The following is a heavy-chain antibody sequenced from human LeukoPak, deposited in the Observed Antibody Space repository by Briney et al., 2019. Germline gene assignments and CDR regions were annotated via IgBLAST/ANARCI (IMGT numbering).Heavy chain of an antibody. CDR2: IYPGDSDT. CDR3: ARHRGDFWSGYLGYYYYMDV. V-gene: IGHV5-51*01. CDR1: GYSFTSYW. J-gene: IGHJ6*03. D-gene: IGHD3-3*01. Sequence: GESLKISCKGSGYSFTSYWIGWVRQMPGKGLEWMGIIYPGDSDTRYSPSFQGQVTISADKSISTAYLQWSSLKASDTAMYYCARHRGDFWSGYLGYYYYMDVWGKGTTVTVSS.